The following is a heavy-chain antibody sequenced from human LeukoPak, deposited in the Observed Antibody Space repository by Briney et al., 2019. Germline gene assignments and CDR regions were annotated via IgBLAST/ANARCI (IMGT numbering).Heavy chain of an antibody. CDR1: GYTFDNFY. CDR3: ARDEGSTYNQLDY. CDR2: INGNDGGT. Sequence: GASVKVSCKASGYTFDNFYIHWVRQAPGQGPEWMGWINGNDGGTNYAQKFQGRVTMTRVTAISTVYMDLSGLRPDDTAIYYCARDEGSTYNQLDYWGQGTPVTVSS. D-gene: IGHD1-14*01. J-gene: IGHJ4*02. V-gene: IGHV1-2*02.